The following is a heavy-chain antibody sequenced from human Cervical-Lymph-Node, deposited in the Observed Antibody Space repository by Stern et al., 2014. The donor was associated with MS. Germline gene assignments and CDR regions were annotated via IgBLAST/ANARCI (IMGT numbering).Heavy chain of an antibody. J-gene: IGHJ6*02. CDR3: ARRGQYGSYPLYYYYGMDV. CDR2: AYYSGST. CDR1: GGSITSYY. D-gene: IGHD3-10*01. V-gene: IGHV4-59*01. Sequence: MQLVESGPGLVKPSETLSLTCTVSGGSITSYYWTWIRQPPGKGLEWIGHAYYSGSTNYNPSPTRRVTISVDTSKNQFSLKLRSVTAADTAVYYCARRGQYGSYPLYYYYGMDVWGQGTTVTVSS.